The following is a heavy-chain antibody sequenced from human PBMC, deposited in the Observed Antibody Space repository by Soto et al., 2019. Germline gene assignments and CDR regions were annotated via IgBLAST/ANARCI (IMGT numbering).Heavy chain of an antibody. CDR2: IIPIFGTA. Sequence: GASVKVSCKVSGGTFSSYAISWVRQAPGQGLEWMGGIIPIFGTANYAQKFQGRVTITADESTSTAYMELSSLRSEDTAVYYCARDRTAAGPGNWFDPWGQGTLVTVSS. CDR3: ARDRTAAGPGNWFDP. D-gene: IGHD6-13*01. J-gene: IGHJ5*02. CDR1: GGTFSSYA. V-gene: IGHV1-69*13.